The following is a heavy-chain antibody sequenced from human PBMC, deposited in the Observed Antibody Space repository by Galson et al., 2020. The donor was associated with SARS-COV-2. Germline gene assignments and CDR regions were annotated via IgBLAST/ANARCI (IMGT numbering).Heavy chain of an antibody. CDR2: IYYTGRT. V-gene: IGHV4-39*07. CDR3: ARKAATYDF. D-gene: IGHD3-3*01. CDR1: GVLVSSTSYY. Sequence: ASETLSLTCSVSGVLVSSTSYYWGWIRQTPGKRLEWIGSIYYTGRTFYNPSLQSRVTMSMDTSKNQFSLRLTSVTAADRARYFCARKAATYDFWGQGILVTVSS. J-gene: IGHJ4*02.